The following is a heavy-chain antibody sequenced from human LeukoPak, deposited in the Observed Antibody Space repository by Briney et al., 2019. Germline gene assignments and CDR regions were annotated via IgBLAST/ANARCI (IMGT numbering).Heavy chain of an antibody. CDR1: GYTFTGYY. V-gene: IGHV1-2*06. J-gene: IGHJ4*02. CDR2: INPNNGGT. Sequence: ASVKVSCKASGYTFTGYYMHWVRQAPGQGLEWMGRINPNNGGTNYAQKFQGRVTMTRDTSISTAYMELSRLRSDDTAVYYCASPQYDSWSGYDFDYWGQGTLVTVSS. D-gene: IGHD3-3*01. CDR3: ASPQYDSWSGYDFDY.